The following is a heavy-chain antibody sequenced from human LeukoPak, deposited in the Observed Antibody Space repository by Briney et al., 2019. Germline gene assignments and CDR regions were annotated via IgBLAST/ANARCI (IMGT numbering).Heavy chain of an antibody. CDR3: ARLAWGRLDY. J-gene: IGHJ4*02. D-gene: IGHD7-27*01. CDR1: GYSIGSGYY. Sequence: PSETLSLTCSVSGYSIGSGYYWGWIRQPPGKGLEWIGSIYQGGSTYYNPSLKSRVTISVDTSKNQFSLKLSSVTAADTAVYYCARLAWGRLDYWGQGTLVTVSS. V-gene: IGHV4-38-2*02. CDR2: IYQGGST.